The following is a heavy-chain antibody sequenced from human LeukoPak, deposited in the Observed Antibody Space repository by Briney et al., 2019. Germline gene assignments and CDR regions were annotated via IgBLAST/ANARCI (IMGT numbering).Heavy chain of an antibody. CDR2: ITYYGSNK. D-gene: IGHD4-17*01. J-gene: IGHJ6*04. V-gene: IGHV3-30*04. Sequence: PGGALRLSCAASGFTFSSYAMHWVRQAPGKGLEWVAVITYYGSNKYYADSVKDRFTISRDNSKNTLYLQMNSLRAEDTAVYYCARDLCGDYCYYCYGMDVWGKGPTVTVSA. CDR1: GFTFSSYA. CDR3: ARDLCGDYCYYCYGMDV.